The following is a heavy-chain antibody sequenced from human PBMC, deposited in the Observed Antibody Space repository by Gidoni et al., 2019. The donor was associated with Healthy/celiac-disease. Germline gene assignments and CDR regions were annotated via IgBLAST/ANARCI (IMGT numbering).Heavy chain of an antibody. V-gene: IGHV3-33*01. CDR1: GFTFSSYG. D-gene: IGHD2-15*01. Sequence: QVQLVESGGGVVQPGRSLRLSCAASGFTFSSYGMHWVRQAPGKGLGWVAVICDDGSNKYYADSVKGRFTISRDNSKNTLYLQMNSLRAEDTAVYYCARDWDCSGGSCYEYFQHWGQGTLVTVSS. J-gene: IGHJ1*01. CDR3: ARDWDCSGGSCYEYFQH. CDR2: ICDDGSNK.